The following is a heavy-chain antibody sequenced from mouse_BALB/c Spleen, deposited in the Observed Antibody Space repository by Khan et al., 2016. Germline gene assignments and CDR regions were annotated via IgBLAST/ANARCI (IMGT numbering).Heavy chain of an antibody. J-gene: IGHJ2*01. CDR3: ARLEDI. D-gene: IGHD1-3*01. V-gene: IGHV2-9*02. CDR1: GFSLTSYG. Sequence: QVQLKEAGPGLVAPSQSLSITCTVSGFSLTSYGVHWVRQPPGKGLEWLGVIWAGGSTNYNSAIMSRLSISKDNSKSQVFLTMNSLQTADTAMYYCARLEDIWVQGPTLTVSS. CDR2: IWAGGST.